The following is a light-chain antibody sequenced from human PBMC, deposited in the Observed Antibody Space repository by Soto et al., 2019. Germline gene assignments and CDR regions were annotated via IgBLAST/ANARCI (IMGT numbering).Light chain of an antibody. CDR2: DVS. Sequence: QPVLTQPPSASGSLGQSVTISCTGTSSDVGGYNHVSWYQQHPGKAPKLLIYDVSYRPSGVPDRFSGSKSGNTASLTVSGLQAEDETDYYCSSYAGSNSLVFGTGTKLTVL. CDR3: SSYAGSNSLV. V-gene: IGLV2-8*01. J-gene: IGLJ1*01. CDR1: SSDVGGYNH.